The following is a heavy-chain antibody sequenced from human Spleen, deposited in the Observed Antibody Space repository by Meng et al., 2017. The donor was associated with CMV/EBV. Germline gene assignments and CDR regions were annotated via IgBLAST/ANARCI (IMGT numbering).Heavy chain of an antibody. CDR2: ISYDGIDK. CDR3: ARVGRGRLKYGSSWYFDY. Sequence: FTFKNHAMHWVRQAPGKGLEWVAVISYDGIDKYYADSVEGRFTISRDKFRDTLYLQMNSLRGDDTAVYYCARVGRGRLKYGSSWYFDYWGQGTLVTVSS. V-gene: IGHV3-30*04. CDR1: FTFKNHA. J-gene: IGHJ4*02. D-gene: IGHD6-13*01.